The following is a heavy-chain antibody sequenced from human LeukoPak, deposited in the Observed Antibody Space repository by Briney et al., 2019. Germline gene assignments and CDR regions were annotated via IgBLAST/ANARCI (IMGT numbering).Heavy chain of an antibody. CDR2: INPNSGDT. CDR1: GYTFTGYY. J-gene: IGHJ5*02. V-gene: IGHV1-2*02. Sequence: GASVKVSCKASGYTFTGYYTHWVRRAPGQGLEWMGWINPNSGDTKYAQKFQGRVTMTRDTSISTAYMDLSRLTSDDTAVYYCARALVPATHRLSSWGQGTLVTVSS. CDR3: ARALVPATHRLSS. D-gene: IGHD2-2*01.